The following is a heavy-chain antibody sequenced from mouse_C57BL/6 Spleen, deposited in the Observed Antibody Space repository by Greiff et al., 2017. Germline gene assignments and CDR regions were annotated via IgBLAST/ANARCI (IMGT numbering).Heavy chain of an antibody. CDR2: IDPSDSYT. Sequence: QVQLQQPGAELVMPGASVKLSCKASGYTFTSYWMHWVKQRPGQGLEWIGEIDPSDSYTNYNQQFKGKSTLTVDKSSSTAYMQLSSLTSEDSAVYYCARIYYDYTYYFDYWGQGTTLTVSS. J-gene: IGHJ2*01. CDR3: ARIYYDYTYYFDY. CDR1: GYTFTSYW. V-gene: IGHV1-69*01. D-gene: IGHD2-4*01.